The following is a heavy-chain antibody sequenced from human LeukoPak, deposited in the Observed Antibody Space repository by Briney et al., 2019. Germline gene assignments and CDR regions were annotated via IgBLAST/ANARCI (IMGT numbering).Heavy chain of an antibody. CDR3: ARGSTGELDY. CDR1: GFTFSCYG. Sequence: PGGSLRLSCAASGFTFSCYGMHWVRQAPGKGLEWVAVVWYDGSNKYYADSVKGRFTISRDNSKNTLYLQMNSLRVEDTAVYYCARGSTGELDYWGQGTLVTVSS. D-gene: IGHD3-16*01. CDR2: VWYDGSNK. V-gene: IGHV3-33*01. J-gene: IGHJ4*02.